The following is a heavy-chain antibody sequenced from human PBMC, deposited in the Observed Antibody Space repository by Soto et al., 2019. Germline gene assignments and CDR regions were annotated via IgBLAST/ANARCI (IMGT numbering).Heavy chain of an antibody. CDR2: VYSSGIT. V-gene: IGHV4-31*03. Sequence: QVQLQESGPGLVKPSQTLSLTCTVSGGSISSSGYYWSWIRQHPGKGLEWIGNVYSSGITYYNPSLKRRLTISLDTSKNQFSLKLSSVTAADTAVYYCARERLTYYPDSSAYLFDYWGQGTLVTVSS. D-gene: IGHD3-22*01. J-gene: IGHJ4*02. CDR1: GGSISSSGYY. CDR3: ARERLTYYPDSSAYLFDY.